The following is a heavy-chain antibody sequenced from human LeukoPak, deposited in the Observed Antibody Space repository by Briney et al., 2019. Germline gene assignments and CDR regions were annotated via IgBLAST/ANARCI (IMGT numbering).Heavy chain of an antibody. V-gene: IGHV4-59*01. CDR2: IYYSGST. J-gene: IGHJ5*02. CDR1: GGSIGSGY. CDR3: ARGSDTAMVLSWFDP. Sequence: SEILSLTCTVSGGSIGSGYWNWIRQPPGKGLESIGYIYYSGSTKYNPSLKSRVTVSGDTSKNQFSLKLSSVTAADTAVYYCARGSDTAMVLSWFDPWGQGTLVTVSS. D-gene: IGHD5-18*01.